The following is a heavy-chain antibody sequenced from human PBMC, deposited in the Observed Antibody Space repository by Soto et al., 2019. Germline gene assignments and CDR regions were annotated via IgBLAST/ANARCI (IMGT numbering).Heavy chain of an antibody. CDR3: ASIYGGNAKYWFDP. D-gene: IGHD2-15*01. CDR2: INHSGST. J-gene: IGHJ5*02. Sequence: QVQLQQWGAGLLKPSETLSLTCAVYGGSFSGYYWSWIRQPPGKGLEWIGEINHSGSTNYNPSLKSRVTISVDPSKNQFSLKLSSVTAADTAVYYCASIYGGNAKYWFDPWGQGTLVTVSS. V-gene: IGHV4-34*01. CDR1: GGSFSGYY.